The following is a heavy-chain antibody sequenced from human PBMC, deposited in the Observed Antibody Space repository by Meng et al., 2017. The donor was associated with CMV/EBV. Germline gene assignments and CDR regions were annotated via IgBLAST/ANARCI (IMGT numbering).Heavy chain of an antibody. CDR1: GFTFDGYG. Sequence: GESLKISCAASGFTFDGYGMSWVRQAPGKGLEWVSGINWNGGSTGYADSVKGRFTISRDNAKNSLYLQMNSLRAEDTALYYCARDFWSGSKDVWGQGTTVTVSS. V-gene: IGHV3-20*04. D-gene: IGHD3-3*01. CDR2: INWNGGST. CDR3: ARDFWSGSKDV. J-gene: IGHJ6*02.